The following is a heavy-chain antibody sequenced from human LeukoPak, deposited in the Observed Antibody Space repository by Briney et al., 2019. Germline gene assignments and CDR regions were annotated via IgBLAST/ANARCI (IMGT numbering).Heavy chain of an antibody. J-gene: IGHJ5*02. Sequence: GRSLRLSCAASGFTFSTFGMHWVRQAPGKGLEWVAAISLRGSSKYYADSVKGRFTISRDNAKNSLYLQMNSLRAEDTAVYYCAREPAEGGPWGQGTLVTVSS. CDR1: GFTFSTFG. CDR2: ISLRGSSK. V-gene: IGHV3-30*03. CDR3: AREPAEGGP.